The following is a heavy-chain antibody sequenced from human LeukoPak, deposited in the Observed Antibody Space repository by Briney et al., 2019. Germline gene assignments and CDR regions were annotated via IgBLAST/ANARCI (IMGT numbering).Heavy chain of an antibody. Sequence: GGSLRLSCAASGFTFSSYGMHWVRQAPGKGPEWVAVISYDGSNKYYADSVKGRFTISRDNSKNTLYLQMYSLRAEDTAVYYCAKDQFYSGYDLPDYWGQGTLVTVSS. CDR1: GFTFSSYG. V-gene: IGHV3-30*18. CDR3: AKDQFYSGYDLPDY. D-gene: IGHD5-12*01. CDR2: ISYDGSNK. J-gene: IGHJ4*02.